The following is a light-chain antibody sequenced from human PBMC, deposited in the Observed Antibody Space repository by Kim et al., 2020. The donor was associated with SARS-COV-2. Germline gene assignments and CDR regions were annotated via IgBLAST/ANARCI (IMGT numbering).Light chain of an antibody. Sequence: SPGERATLYCRASQSVSSTYLAWYQQKPGQAPRLLIYGASSRATGIPDRFSGSGSGTDFTLTISRLEPEDFAVYYCQQYESPPMYTFGQGTKLEI. CDR1: QSVSSTY. V-gene: IGKV3-20*01. CDR3: QQYESPPMYT. J-gene: IGKJ2*01. CDR2: GAS.